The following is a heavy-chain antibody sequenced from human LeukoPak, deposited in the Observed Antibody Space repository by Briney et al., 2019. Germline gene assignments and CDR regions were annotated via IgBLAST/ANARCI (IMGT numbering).Heavy chain of an antibody. V-gene: IGHV1-2*02. CDR1: GYTFTGYY. D-gene: IGHD3-22*01. CDR3: ARYYYDSSGYHYYFDY. Sequence: GASVKVSCKASGYTFTGYYMHWVRQAPGQGLEWMGWINPNSGGTNYAQKFQGRVTMTRDTSISTAYMELSRLRSDDTAVYYCARYYYDSSGYHYYFDYWGQGTLVTVSS. J-gene: IGHJ4*02. CDR2: INPNSGGT.